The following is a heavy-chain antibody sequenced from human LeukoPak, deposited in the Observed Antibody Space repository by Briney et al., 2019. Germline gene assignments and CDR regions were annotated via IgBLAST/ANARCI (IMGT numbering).Heavy chain of an antibody. CDR1: GFTVSNNY. D-gene: IGHD1-26*01. CDR2: IYSGGST. J-gene: IGHJ6*02. Sequence: PGGSLRLSCAASGFTVSNNYMSWVRQAPGKGLEWVSVIYSGGSTYYADTVKGRFTISRDNPKNTVYLQMISLRAEDTAVHYCAREGEHYVGVEYYYYGMDVWGQGTTVTVSS. CDR3: AREGEHYVGVEYYYYGMDV. V-gene: IGHV3-66*01.